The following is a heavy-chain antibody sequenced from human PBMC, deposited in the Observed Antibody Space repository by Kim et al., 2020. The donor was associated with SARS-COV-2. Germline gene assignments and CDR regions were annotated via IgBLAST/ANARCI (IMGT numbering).Heavy chain of an antibody. J-gene: IGHJ4*02. CDR1: GGSISSGGYY. V-gene: IGHV4-31*03. Sequence: SETLSLTYTVSGGSISSGGYYWSWIRQHPGKGLEWIGYIYYSGSTYYNPSLKSRVTISVDTSKNQFSLKLSSVTAADTAVYYCARDPGWYFDYWGQGTLVTVSS. CDR3: ARDPGWYFDY. D-gene: IGHD2-15*01. CDR2: IYYSGST.